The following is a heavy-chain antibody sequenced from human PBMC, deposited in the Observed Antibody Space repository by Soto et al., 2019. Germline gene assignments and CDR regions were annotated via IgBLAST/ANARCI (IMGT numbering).Heavy chain of an antibody. CDR2: IYYSGST. CDR3: AITMVRGVIIPFDY. J-gene: IGHJ4*02. Sequence: SETLSLTCTVSGGSISSSSYYWGWIRQPPGKGLEWIGSIYYSGSTYYNPSLKSRVTISVDTSKNQFSLKLSSVTAADTAVYYCAITMVRGVIIPFDYWGQGTLVTVSS. D-gene: IGHD3-10*01. CDR1: GGSISSSSYY. V-gene: IGHV4-39*01.